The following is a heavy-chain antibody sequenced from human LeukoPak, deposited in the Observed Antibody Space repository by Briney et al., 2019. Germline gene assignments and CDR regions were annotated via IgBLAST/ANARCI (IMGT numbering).Heavy chain of an antibody. V-gene: IGHV3-21*01. D-gene: IGHD5-18*01. CDR3: ARVKSTATLDS. Sequence: GGSLRLSCAASGFTFSSYNMNWVRQAPGKGLEWVSFISSSCSFIYYADSLKGRFTISRDNAENSLYLQMNSLRAEDTAVYYCARVKSTATLDSWGQGTLVTVSS. CDR2: ISSSCSFI. J-gene: IGHJ4*02. CDR1: GFTFSSYN.